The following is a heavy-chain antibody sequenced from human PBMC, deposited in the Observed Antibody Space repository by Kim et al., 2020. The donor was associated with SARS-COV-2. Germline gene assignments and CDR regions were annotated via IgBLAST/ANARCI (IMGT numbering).Heavy chain of an antibody. CDR2: T. Sequence: TNYNPSLKSRVTISVDTSKNQFSLKLSSVTAADTAVYYCARGKLVTPPDYWGQGTLVTVSS. V-gene: IGHV4-34*01. CDR3: ARGKLVTPPDY. D-gene: IGHD3-9*01. J-gene: IGHJ4*02.